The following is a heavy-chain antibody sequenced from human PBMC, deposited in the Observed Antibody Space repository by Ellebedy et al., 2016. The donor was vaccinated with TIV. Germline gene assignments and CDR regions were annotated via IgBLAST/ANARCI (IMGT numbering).Heavy chain of an antibody. CDR3: ARDPPGIAASGPYK. J-gene: IGHJ4*02. CDR2: IYSGGDT. Sequence: GESLKISCTASGFTVGNNYMNWLRQAPGKGLEWVSLIYSGGDTVYADPVKGRFTISRDSSKNTLYLQMNSLRAEDTAVYYCARDPPGIAASGPYKWGQGTLVTVSS. V-gene: IGHV3-53*01. D-gene: IGHD6-13*01. CDR1: GFTVGNNY.